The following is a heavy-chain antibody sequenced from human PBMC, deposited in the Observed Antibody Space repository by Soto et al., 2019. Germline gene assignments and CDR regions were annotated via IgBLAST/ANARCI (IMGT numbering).Heavy chain of an antibody. Sequence: SETLSLTCAVYGGSFSGGYYWSWIRQPPGKGLEWIGFIFYNGGTSYNPSLGSRVTISADTSKTLFSLNLNFVTAADTAVYYCARGDHGPRRFYFDTWGQGTLVTVSS. V-gene: IGHV4-61*03. CDR3: ARGDHGPRRFYFDT. J-gene: IGHJ4*02. CDR1: GGSFSGGYY. CDR2: IFYNGGT. D-gene: IGHD2-8*01.